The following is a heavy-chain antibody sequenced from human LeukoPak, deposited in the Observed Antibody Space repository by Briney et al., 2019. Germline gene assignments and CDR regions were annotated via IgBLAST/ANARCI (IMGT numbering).Heavy chain of an antibody. CDR2: ISSSSSYI. Sequence: GGSLRLSCAASGFTFSSYSMNWVRQAPGKGLEWVSSISSSSSYIYYADSVKGRFTISRDNAKNSLYLQMNSLRAEDTAVYYCARPWPYSYALGHAFDIWGQGTMVTVSS. CDR1: GFTFSSYS. J-gene: IGHJ3*02. CDR3: ARPWPYSYALGHAFDI. D-gene: IGHD5-18*01. V-gene: IGHV3-21*01.